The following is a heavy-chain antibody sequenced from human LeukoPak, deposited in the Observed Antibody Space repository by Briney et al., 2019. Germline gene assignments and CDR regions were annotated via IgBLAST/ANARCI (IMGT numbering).Heavy chain of an antibody. V-gene: IGHV1-24*01. CDR1: GYTLTELS. CDR3: ATFFWGRSGVPGIYYYYYMDV. D-gene: IGHD3-3*01. J-gene: IGHJ6*03. CDR2: FDPEDGET. Sequence: ASVKVSYKVSGYTLTELSMHWVRQAPGKGLEWMGGFDPEDGETIYAQKFQGRVTMTEDTSTDTAYMELSSLRSEDTAVYYCATFFWGRSGVPGIYYYYYMDVWGKGTTVTVSS.